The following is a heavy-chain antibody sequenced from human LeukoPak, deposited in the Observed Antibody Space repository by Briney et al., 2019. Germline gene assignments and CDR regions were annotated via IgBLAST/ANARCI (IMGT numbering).Heavy chain of an antibody. J-gene: IGHJ4*02. D-gene: IGHD3-22*01. CDR3: ARARPYYYDSSGTLDH. CDR1: GFTFSSYS. Sequence: GGSLRLPCAASGFTFSSYSMNWVRQAPGKGLEWVSYISSSSSTIYYADSVKGRFTISRDNAKNSLYLQMNSLRAEDTAVYYCARARPYYYDSSGTLDHWGQGTLVTVSS. CDR2: ISSSSSTI. V-gene: IGHV3-48*01.